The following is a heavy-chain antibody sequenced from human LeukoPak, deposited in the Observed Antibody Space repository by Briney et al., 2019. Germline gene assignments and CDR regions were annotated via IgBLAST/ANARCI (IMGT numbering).Heavy chain of an antibody. CDR3: SRSAYYDGSGNYYDY. V-gene: IGHV3-74*01. D-gene: IGHD3-22*01. Sequence: GGSLRLSCAASGFTFSSYAMNWVRQAPGKGLVWVSRISDGGSTTTYADSVKGRFTISRDNAKNTLYLQMNGLRAEDTAVYYCSRSAYYDGSGNYYDYWGQGTLVTVSS. CDR2: ISDGGSTT. CDR1: GFTFSSYA. J-gene: IGHJ4*02.